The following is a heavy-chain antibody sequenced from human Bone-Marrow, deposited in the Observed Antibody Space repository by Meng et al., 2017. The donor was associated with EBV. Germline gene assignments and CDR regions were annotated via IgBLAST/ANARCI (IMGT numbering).Heavy chain of an antibody. CDR1: GYTFTCYG. D-gene: IGHD3-10*01. V-gene: IGHV1-18*01. CDR2: ISAYNGNP. J-gene: IGHJ4*02. Sequence: QVRRVQSIAEVNTPGASVKVSCKASGYTFTCYGIRWVRQAPGQGLGWMGWISAYNGNPNYAQKLQGRVTITADESTSTHYMDLSNLRSDDTAMYYCASESGRGFTPDYWGQGTLVTVSS. CDR3: ASESGRGFTPDY.